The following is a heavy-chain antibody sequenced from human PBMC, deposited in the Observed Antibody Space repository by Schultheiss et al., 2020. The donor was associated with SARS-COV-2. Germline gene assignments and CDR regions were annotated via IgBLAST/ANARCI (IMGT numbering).Heavy chain of an antibody. V-gene: IGHV4-39*01. Sequence: SQTLSLTCAVSGGSISSTTHYWGWIRQPPGKGLEWIGSIYYSGSTYYNPSLESRVTISADTSKNQFSLKLNSVTAADTAVYYCASLWGYWGQGTLVTVSS. CDR3: ASLWGY. J-gene: IGHJ4*02. CDR2: IYYSGST. CDR1: GGSISSTTHY. D-gene: IGHD3-16*01.